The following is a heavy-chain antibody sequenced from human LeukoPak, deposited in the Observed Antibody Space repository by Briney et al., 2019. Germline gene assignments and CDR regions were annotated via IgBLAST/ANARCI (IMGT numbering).Heavy chain of an antibody. J-gene: IGHJ4*02. Sequence: PGGSLRLSCAASGFTFSSYAMSWVRQAPGRGLEWVSAISGSGGSTYYADSVKGRFTISRDNSKNALYLQMNSLRAEDTAVYYCAKDPKAVAQYYFDYWGQGTLVTVSS. CDR2: ISGSGGST. V-gene: IGHV3-23*01. CDR1: GFTFSSYA. CDR3: AKDPKAVAQYYFDY. D-gene: IGHD6-19*01.